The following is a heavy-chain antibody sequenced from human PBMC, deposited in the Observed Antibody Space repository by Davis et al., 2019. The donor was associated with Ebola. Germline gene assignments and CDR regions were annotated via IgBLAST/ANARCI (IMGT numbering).Heavy chain of an antibody. CDR2: ISSSSSTL. CDR3: AKEGGGYSNSLGY. V-gene: IGHV3-48*01. J-gene: IGHJ4*02. CDR1: GFTFSSYS. Sequence: PGGSLRLSCAASGFTFSSYSMNWVRQAPGKGLEWVSYISSSSSTLYNADSVKGRFTISRDNSKNILYLQMNSLRAEDTAVYYCAKEGGGYSNSLGYWGQGTLVTVSS. D-gene: IGHD4-11*01.